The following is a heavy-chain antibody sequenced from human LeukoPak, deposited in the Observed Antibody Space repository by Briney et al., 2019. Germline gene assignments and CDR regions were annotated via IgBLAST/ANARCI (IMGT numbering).Heavy chain of an antibody. CDR3: ARSGYSGYDPDY. CDR2: ISPSGGST. D-gene: IGHD5-12*01. V-gene: IGHV1-46*01. Sequence: ASVKVSCKASGYTFTSYYMHWVRQAPGQGLEWMGIISPSGGSTSYAQKFQGRVTMTRDTSTSTVYMELSSLRSEDTAVYYCARSGYSGYDPDYWGQGTLVTVSS. J-gene: IGHJ4*02. CDR1: GYTFTSYY.